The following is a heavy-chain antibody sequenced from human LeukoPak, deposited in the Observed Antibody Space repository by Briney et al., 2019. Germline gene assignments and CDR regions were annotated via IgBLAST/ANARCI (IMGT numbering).Heavy chain of an antibody. J-gene: IGHJ4*02. Sequence: GGSMRLSCAASGFTFSSYWMHWVRQAPGKGLVWVSRINSDGSSTNYADSVKGRFTISRDNAKNTLYLQMNSLRVEDTAMYYCARDRYSSGWTGTLNYWGQGTLVTVSS. CDR3: ARDRYSSGWTGTLNY. D-gene: IGHD6-19*01. CDR2: INSDGSST. CDR1: GFTFSSYW. V-gene: IGHV3-74*01.